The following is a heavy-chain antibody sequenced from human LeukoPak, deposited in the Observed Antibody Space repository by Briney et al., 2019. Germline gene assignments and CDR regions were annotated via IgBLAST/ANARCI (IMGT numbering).Heavy chain of an antibody. D-gene: IGHD5-18*01. Sequence: GESLRLSCVPSGFTFSNYAMSWVRQAPGKGLEGVSGISGRGGSTYYADSVRGRVTISRDNSKDTLFLQMNNLGGADTAVYYCAKGTWNTANHLTMDVWGQGTTVTVSS. V-gene: IGHV3-23*01. J-gene: IGHJ6*02. CDR2: ISGRGGST. CDR3: AKGTWNTANHLTMDV. CDR1: GFTFSNYA.